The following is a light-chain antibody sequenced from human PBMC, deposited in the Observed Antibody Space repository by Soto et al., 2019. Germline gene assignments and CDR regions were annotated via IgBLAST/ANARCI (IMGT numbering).Light chain of an antibody. CDR3: QSYDSSLRGVV. V-gene: IGLV1-40*01. CDR1: SSNIGATYN. Sequence: QSVLTQPPSVSGAPGQTVTISCTGSSSNIGATYNAHWYQHLPGTAPKLLIYDNTNRPSGVPDRFSGSKSGTSASLAITGLPADDEADYYCQSYDSSLRGVVFGGGTKRTVL. CDR2: DNT. J-gene: IGLJ2*01.